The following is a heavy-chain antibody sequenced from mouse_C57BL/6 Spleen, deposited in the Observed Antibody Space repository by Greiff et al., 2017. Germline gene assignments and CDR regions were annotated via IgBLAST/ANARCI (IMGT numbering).Heavy chain of an antibody. Sequence: VKLQESGPGLVQPSQSLSITCTVSGFSLTSYGVHWVRQSPGKGLEWLGVIWRGGSTDYNAAFMSRLSITKDNSKSQVFFKMNSLQADDTAIYYCAKNYYDYDAMDYWGQGTSVTVSS. V-gene: IGHV2-5*01. D-gene: IGHD2-1*01. CDR3: AKNYYDYDAMDY. J-gene: IGHJ4*01. CDR2: IWRGGST. CDR1: GFSLTSYG.